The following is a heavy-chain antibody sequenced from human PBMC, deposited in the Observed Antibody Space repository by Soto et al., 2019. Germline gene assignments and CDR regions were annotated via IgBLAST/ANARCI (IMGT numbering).Heavy chain of an antibody. CDR1: GYTFTSYY. V-gene: IGHV1-46*03. D-gene: IGHD2-2*01. J-gene: IGHJ3*02. Sequence: QVQLVQSGAEVKKPGASVKVSCKASGYTFTSYYMHWVRQAPGQGLEWMGIINPSGGSTSYAQKFQGRVTMTRDTSTSTVYMELSSLRSEDTAVYYCAKPVRGHHDAFDIWGQGTMVTVSS. CDR3: AKPVRGHHDAFDI. CDR2: INPSGGST.